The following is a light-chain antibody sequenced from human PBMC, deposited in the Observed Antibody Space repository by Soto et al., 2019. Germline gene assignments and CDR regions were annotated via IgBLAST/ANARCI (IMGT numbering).Light chain of an antibody. V-gene: IGKV1-39*01. J-gene: IGKJ4*01. CDR1: QNIGYY. Sequence: DIQMTQSPSSLSASAGDRVTITCRASQNIGYYLNWYQQKPGKAPTLLIYGGSTLQSGVPSRFSGSGAGTDFTLTISSLQPEDFATYYCQQNYDTPLTFGGGVKVEIK. CDR2: GGS. CDR3: QQNYDTPLT.